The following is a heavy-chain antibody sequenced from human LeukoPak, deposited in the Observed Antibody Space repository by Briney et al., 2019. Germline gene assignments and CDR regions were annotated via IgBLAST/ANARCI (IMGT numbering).Heavy chain of an antibody. CDR2: ISGSSDNT. CDR3: AKTRPLDSSSWSHGDY. Sequence: GGSLRLSCAASGFTFSGYALSWVRQAPGKGLEWVSAISGSSDNTYYADSVKGRFTISRDNSKNTLYLQMNSLRAEDTAVYYCAKTRPLDSSSWSHGDYWGQGTLVTVSS. D-gene: IGHD6-13*01. V-gene: IGHV3-23*01. J-gene: IGHJ4*02. CDR1: GFTFSGYA.